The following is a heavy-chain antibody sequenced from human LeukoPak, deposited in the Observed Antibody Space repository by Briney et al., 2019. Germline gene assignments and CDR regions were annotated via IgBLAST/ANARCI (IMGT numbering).Heavy chain of an antibody. V-gene: IGHV5-51*01. CDR3: ARRPNIVGAPFDY. D-gene: IGHD1-26*01. J-gene: IGHJ4*02. CDR2: IYPGDSYT. CDR1: GYSFTSYW. Sequence: GESLKISCKGSGYSFTSYWIGWVRQMPGKGLEWMGIIYPGDSYTRYSPSFQGRVTISADKSISTAYLHWSSLEASDTAMYYCARRPNIVGAPFDYWGQGTLVTVSS.